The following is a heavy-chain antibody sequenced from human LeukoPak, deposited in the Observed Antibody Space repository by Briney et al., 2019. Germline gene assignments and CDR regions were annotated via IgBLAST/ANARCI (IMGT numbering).Heavy chain of an antibody. D-gene: IGHD3-10*01. CDR2: ITSDGSGT. CDR1: GFTFSSYW. Sequence: PGGSLRLSCAPSGFTFSSYWMHWVRHAPGKGLVWVSHITSDGSGTSYSESVKGRFSISRDNAKNKLYLQMNSLRAEDTAVYYCATLVRGVIIIDYWGQGTLVTVSS. J-gene: IGHJ4*02. V-gene: IGHV3-74*01. CDR3: ATLVRGVIIIDY.